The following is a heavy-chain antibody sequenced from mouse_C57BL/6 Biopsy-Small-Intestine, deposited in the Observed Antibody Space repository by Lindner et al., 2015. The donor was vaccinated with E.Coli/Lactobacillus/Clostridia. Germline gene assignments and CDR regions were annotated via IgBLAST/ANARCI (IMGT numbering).Heavy chain of an antibody. Sequence: VQLQESGPELVKPGTSVKISCKASGYTFTNYYINWMKQRPGQGLEWIGRVNPYNDYTSYNQKFKGKATLAVDKSSSTAYMELSSLTSEDSAVYYCAKEGLGDYFDYWGQGTTLTVSS. J-gene: IGHJ2*01. CDR1: GYTFTNYY. CDR3: AKEGLGDYFDY. D-gene: IGHD3-3*01. CDR2: VNPYNDYT. V-gene: IGHV1-84*01.